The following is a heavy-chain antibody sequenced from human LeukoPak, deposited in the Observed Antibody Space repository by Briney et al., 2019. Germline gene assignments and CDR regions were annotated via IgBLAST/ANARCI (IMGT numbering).Heavy chain of an antibody. D-gene: IGHD3-22*01. CDR1: GGSMISSGYY. V-gene: IGHV4-39*01. CDR3: AYYYDSGGFGRYFDY. Sequence: SSETLSLTCTVSGGSMISSGYYWGWIRQTPGKGLDFIGIIYYSGTPYYNPSLNSRVTMSVDTSKNQFSLKLHSVTAADTAVYFCAYYYDSGGFGRYFDYWGRGTLVTVSS. CDR2: IYYSGTP. J-gene: IGHJ4*02.